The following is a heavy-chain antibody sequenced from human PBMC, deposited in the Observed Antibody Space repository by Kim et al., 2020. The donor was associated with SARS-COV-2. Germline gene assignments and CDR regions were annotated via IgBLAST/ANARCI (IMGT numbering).Heavy chain of an antibody. CDR3: ARAGHYYGSGSYYPAWYYYYGMDV. V-gene: IGHV4-34*01. D-gene: IGHD3-10*01. CDR1: GGSFSGYY. J-gene: IGHJ6*02. Sequence: SETLSLTCAVYGGSFSGYYWSWIRQPPGKGLEWIGEINHSGSTNYNPSLKSRVTISVDTSKNQFSLKLSSVTAADTAVYYCARAGHYYGSGSYYPAWYYYYGMDVWGQGTTVTVSS. CDR2: INHSGST.